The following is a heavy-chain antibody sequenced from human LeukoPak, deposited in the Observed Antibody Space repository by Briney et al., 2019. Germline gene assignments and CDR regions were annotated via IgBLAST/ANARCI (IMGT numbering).Heavy chain of an antibody. CDR1: GGSFSGYY. D-gene: IGHD3-10*01. CDR2: INHSGST. J-gene: IGHJ4*02. CDR3: ARERRGATYYYGSGSRYYFDY. Sequence: SETLSLTCAVYGGSFSGYYWSWIRQPPGKRLEWIGEINHSGSTNYNPSLKSRVTISVDTSKNQFSLKLSSVTAADTAVYYCARERRGATYYYGSGSRYYFDYWGQGTLVTVSS. V-gene: IGHV4-34*01.